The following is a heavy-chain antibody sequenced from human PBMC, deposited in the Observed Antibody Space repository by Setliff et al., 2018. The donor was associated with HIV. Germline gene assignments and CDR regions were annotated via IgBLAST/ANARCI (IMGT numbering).Heavy chain of an antibody. J-gene: IGHJ4*02. CDR2: IHPNNGDT. V-gene: IGHV1-2*02. D-gene: IGHD6-13*01. CDR3: ARVKQQLAPFDY. CDR1: GYTFTGYY. Sequence: ASVKVSCKASGYTFTGYYMHWVRQAPGQGLEWMGWIHPNNGDTSYAQKFHGRVSMTRDTSTSTVYMELRSLKSEDTAVYYCARVKQQLAPFDYWGQGTLVTVSS.